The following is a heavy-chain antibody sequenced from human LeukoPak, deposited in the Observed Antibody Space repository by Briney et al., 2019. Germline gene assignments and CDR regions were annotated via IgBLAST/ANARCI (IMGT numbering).Heavy chain of an antibody. J-gene: IGHJ6*02. CDR1: GYTFPTYG. Sequence: ASVKVSCKASGYTFPTYGITWVRQAPGHGLEWMGWISAHNGDTNYPQNLQGRVTMTTDTSTRTAYMELRSLTSDDTTVYYCASSGGIVAMVGGYYYGMDVWGQGTTVTVSS. CDR2: ISAHNGDT. CDR3: ASSGGIVAMVGGYYYGMDV. D-gene: IGHD5-12*01. V-gene: IGHV1-18*01.